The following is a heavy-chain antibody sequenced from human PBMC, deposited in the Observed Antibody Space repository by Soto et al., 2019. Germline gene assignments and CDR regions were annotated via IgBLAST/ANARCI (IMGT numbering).Heavy chain of an antibody. D-gene: IGHD3-16*01. CDR3: ARWGTTGGLDV. V-gene: IGHV3-30*19. Sequence: QVQLVESGGGVVQPGTSLRVSCVGSGFTFRSYVMHWVRQAPGKGLEWVALTSYDGSDKYYGDSVRGRFTISRDNSRNTVDLQMDSLRLEDTALYYGARWGTTGGLDVWGQGTLVSVSS. CDR1: GFTFRSYV. J-gene: IGHJ1*01. CDR2: TSYDGSDK.